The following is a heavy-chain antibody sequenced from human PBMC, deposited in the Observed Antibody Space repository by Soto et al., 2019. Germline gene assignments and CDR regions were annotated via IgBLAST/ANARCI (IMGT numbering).Heavy chain of an antibody. J-gene: IGHJ4*02. CDR2: ISRGGNP. CDR3: VRNADFCSDF. V-gene: IGHV4-4*02. CDR1: GGSISSGYW. D-gene: IGHD2-2*01. Sequence: SETLSLTCAVSGGSISSGYWWCWFRQPPGKGLEWIGEISRGGNPNYNPSLKSRVTISVDTSNNEFSLRLNSVTAADTAVYYCVRNADFCSDFWGQGTLVTVSS.